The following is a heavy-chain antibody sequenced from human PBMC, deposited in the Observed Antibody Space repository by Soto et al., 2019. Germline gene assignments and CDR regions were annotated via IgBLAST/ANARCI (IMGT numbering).Heavy chain of an antibody. V-gene: IGHV3-30*18. CDR1: GFTFSSYG. Sequence: AGSLRLSGAVSGFTFSSYGMHWVRQAPGKGLEWVAVISYDGSNKYYADSVKGRFTISRDNSKNTLYLQMNSLRAEDTAVYYCAKVDGRYYDILTGYLDYWGQGTLVTVSS. J-gene: IGHJ4*02. CDR3: AKVDGRYYDILTGYLDY. D-gene: IGHD3-9*01. CDR2: ISYDGSNK.